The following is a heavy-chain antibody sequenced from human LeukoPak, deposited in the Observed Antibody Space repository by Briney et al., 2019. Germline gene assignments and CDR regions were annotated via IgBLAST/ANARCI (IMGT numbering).Heavy chain of an antibody. J-gene: IGHJ4*02. D-gene: IGHD5-24*01. V-gene: IGHV3-33*01. CDR2: IWYDGSNK. CDR3: ARTGGDGHNSGVGY. Sequence: GRSLRLSCAASGFTFSSYGMHWVRQAPGKGLEWVAVIWYDGSNKYYADSVKGRFTISRDNSKNTLYLQMNSLRAEDTAVYYCARTGGDGHNSGVGYWGQGTLVTVSS. CDR1: GFTFSSYG.